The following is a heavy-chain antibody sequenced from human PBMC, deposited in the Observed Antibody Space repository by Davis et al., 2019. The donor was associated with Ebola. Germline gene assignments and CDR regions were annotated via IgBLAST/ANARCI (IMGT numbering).Heavy chain of an antibody. CDR3: AKGYDFWSVYRFDP. CDR2: IRYDGSNK. D-gene: IGHD3-3*01. Sequence: GESLKISCAASGFTFSSYGMHWVSQAPVKGLEWVAVIRYDGSNKYYADSVKGRLTISRDNSKNTLHLQMNSLRAEDTAVYYCAKGYDFWSVYRFDPWGQGTLVTVSS. V-gene: IGHV3-33*06. CDR1: GFTFSSYG. J-gene: IGHJ5*02.